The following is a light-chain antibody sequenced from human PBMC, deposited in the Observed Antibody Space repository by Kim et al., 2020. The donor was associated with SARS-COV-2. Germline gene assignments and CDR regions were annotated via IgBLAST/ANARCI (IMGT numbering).Light chain of an antibody. CDR1: QSVSSN. CDR2: GAS. V-gene: IGKV3-15*01. Sequence: VSPGERATLSCRASQSVSSNLAWFQQKPGQAPRLLIYGASTRATGIPARFSGSGSGTEFTLTISSLQSEDFAVYYCQHYNNWPLTFGGGTKVDIK. CDR3: QHYNNWPLT. J-gene: IGKJ4*01.